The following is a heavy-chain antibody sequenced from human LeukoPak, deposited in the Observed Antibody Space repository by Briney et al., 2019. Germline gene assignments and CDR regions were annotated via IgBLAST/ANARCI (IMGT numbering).Heavy chain of an antibody. CDR3: ARRDISSGSSFDY. CDR2: IHTSGST. D-gene: IGHD6-19*01. CDR1: GGSISNYH. Sequence: KSSETLTLTCTVSGGSISNYHWSWIRQPAGKGLEWIGQIHTSGSTNYNPPLKSRVTMSIDTTEDQVSLTIRSVTAADTAFYYCARRDISSGSSFDYWGQGTLVTVSS. J-gene: IGHJ4*02. V-gene: IGHV4-4*07.